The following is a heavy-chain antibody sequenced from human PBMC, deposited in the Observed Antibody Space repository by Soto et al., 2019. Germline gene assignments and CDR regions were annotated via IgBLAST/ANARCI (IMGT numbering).Heavy chain of an antibody. Sequence: SETLSLTCAVSGGSIGSSNWGSWVRQSPGKGLEWIGEIYHSGSTNYNPSLKSRVTISADKSKNQFSLKLSSVTAADTAVYYCVRTPDGSWPTWFDPWGQGTQVTVS. CDR2: IYHSGST. CDR1: GGSIGSSNW. V-gene: IGHV4-4*02. J-gene: IGHJ5*02. CDR3: VRTPDGSWPTWFDP. D-gene: IGHD6-19*01.